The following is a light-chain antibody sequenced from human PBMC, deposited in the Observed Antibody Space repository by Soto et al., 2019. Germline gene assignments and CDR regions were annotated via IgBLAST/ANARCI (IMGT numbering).Light chain of an antibody. J-gene: IGKJ1*01. CDR2: AAS. Sequence: EIVLTQSPGTLSLSPGETAALSCRASQSVRSNLAWYQQRPGQAPRLLIYAASTRATGIPARFSGSGSGTEFTLIIDSLQSEDFAVYYCQQYNNWPRTFGQGTKVDIK. V-gene: IGKV3-15*01. CDR1: QSVRSN. CDR3: QQYNNWPRT.